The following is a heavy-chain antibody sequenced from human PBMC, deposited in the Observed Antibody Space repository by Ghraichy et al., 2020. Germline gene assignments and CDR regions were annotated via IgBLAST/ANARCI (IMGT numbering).Heavy chain of an antibody. D-gene: IGHD3-22*01. CDR3: ASTRTDYDSSGYYFYYYYYYMDV. J-gene: IGHJ6*03. Sequence: TLSLTCTVSGGSISSGGYYWSWIRQHPGKGLEWIGYIYYSGSTYYNPSLKSRVTISVDTSKNQFSLKLSSVTAADTAVYYCASTRTDYDSSGYYFYYYYYYMDVWGKGTTVTVSS. CDR1: GGSISSGGYY. CDR2: IYYSGST. V-gene: IGHV4-31*03.